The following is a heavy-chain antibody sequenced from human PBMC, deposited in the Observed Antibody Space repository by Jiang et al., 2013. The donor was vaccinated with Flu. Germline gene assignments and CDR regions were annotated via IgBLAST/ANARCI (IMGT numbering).Heavy chain of an antibody. V-gene: IGHV4-34*01. J-gene: IGHJ4*02. Sequence: WIRQPPRKGLEWIGEINHSGSTNYNPSLKSRVTISVDTSKNQFSLKLSSVTAADTAVYYCAREVRSYYDYVWGTHYGAPFDYWGQGTLVTVSS. CDR3: AREVRSYYDYVWGTHYGAPFDY. CDR2: INHSGST. D-gene: IGHD3-16*01.